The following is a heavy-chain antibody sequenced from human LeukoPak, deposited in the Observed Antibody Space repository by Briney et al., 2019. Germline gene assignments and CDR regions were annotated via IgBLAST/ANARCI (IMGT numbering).Heavy chain of an antibody. CDR2: ISGSGGST. J-gene: IGHJ4*02. D-gene: IGHD6-19*01. V-gene: IGHV3-23*01. CDR1: GFTFSSYS. CDR3: AKDRGYSSGWYFDY. Sequence: GGSLRLSCAASGFTFSSYSMNWVRQAPGKGLEWVSAISGSGGSTYYADSVKGRFTISRDNSKNTLYLQMNSLRAEDTAVYYCAKDRGYSSGWYFDYWGQGTLVTVSS.